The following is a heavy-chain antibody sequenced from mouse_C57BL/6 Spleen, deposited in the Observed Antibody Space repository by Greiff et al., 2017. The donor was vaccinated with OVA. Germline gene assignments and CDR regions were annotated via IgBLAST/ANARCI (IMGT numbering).Heavy chain of an antibody. V-gene: IGHV1-55*01. CDR3: AIYYYGSLYYFDY. CDR2: IYPGSGST. Sequence: VKLQESGAELMKPGASVKMSCKASGYTFTSYWITWVKQRPGQGLEWIGDIYPGSGSTNYNEKFKSKATLTVDTSSSTAYMQLSSLTSEDSAVYYCAIYYYGSLYYFDYWGQGTTLTVSS. D-gene: IGHD1-1*01. CDR1: GYTFTSYW. J-gene: IGHJ2*01.